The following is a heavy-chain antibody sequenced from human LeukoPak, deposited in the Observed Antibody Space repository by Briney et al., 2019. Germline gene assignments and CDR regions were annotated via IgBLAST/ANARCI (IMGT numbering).Heavy chain of an antibody. Sequence: SETLSLTCTVSGGSISSSSYYWGWIRQPPGKGPEWIGSIYYSGSTYYNPSLKSRVTISVDTSKNQFSLKLSSVTAADTAVYYCARHERGYFDWLPRENWFDPWGQGTLVTVSS. CDR2: IYYSGST. D-gene: IGHD3-9*01. CDR1: GGSISSSSYY. CDR3: ARHERGYFDWLPRENWFDP. V-gene: IGHV4-39*01. J-gene: IGHJ5*02.